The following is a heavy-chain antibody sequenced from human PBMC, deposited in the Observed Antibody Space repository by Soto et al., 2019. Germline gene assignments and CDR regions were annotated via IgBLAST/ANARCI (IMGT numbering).Heavy chain of an antibody. V-gene: IGHV1-3*01. CDR2: INAGNGNT. CDR1: GYTFTNYV. CDR3: ARDDSGFSGSHYIDYFHY. D-gene: IGHD1-26*01. J-gene: IGHJ4*02. Sequence: ASVKVSCKTSGYTFTNYVMHWVRQAPGQRLEWMGWINAGNGNTEYSQKFQGRVTLTKDTSASTAYMELSSLTSEDTAVYYCARDDSGFSGSHYIDYFHYWGQGALVTVSS.